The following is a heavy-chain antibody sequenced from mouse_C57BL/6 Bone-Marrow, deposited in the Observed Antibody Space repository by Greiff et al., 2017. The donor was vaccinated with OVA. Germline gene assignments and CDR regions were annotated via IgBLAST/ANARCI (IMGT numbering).Heavy chain of an antibody. CDR1: GFSLTSYG. V-gene: IGHV2-2*01. D-gene: IGHD2-5*01. Sequence: VQLQQSGPGLVQPSQSLSITCTVSGFSLTSYGVHWVRQSPGKGLEWLGVIWSGGSTDYNAAFISRLSISKDNSKSQVFFKMNSLQADDTAIYYCARRYYSNRYAMDYWGQGTSVTVSS. CDR3: ARRYYSNRYAMDY. CDR2: IWSGGST. J-gene: IGHJ4*01.